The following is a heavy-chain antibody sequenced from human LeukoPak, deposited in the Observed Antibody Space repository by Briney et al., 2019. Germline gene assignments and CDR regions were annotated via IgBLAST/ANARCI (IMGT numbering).Heavy chain of an antibody. CDR1: GGSISSSRYY. V-gene: IGHV4-39*01. D-gene: IGHD3-22*01. Sequence: SETLSLTCTVSGGSISSSRYYWGWIRQPPGKGLEWIGSIYYSGSTYYNPSLKRRVIISVDTSKNQFSLKLSSETAADTAVYYCARHSSMRSPITPWGQGTLVTVSS. CDR2: IYYSGST. J-gene: IGHJ5*02. CDR3: ARHSSMRSPITP.